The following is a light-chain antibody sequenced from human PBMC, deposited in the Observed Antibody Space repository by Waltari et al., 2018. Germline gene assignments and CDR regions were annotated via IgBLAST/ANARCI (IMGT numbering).Light chain of an antibody. Sequence: EIVLTQSPATLSLSPGERATLSCRASQSVSDYLAWYQQKPGQAPRLLTSAASNRATGIPARFSGSGSGTDFTLTISSLEPEDFAFYYCQQRSNWPISFGQGTRLEIK. V-gene: IGKV3-11*01. CDR1: QSVSDY. CDR2: AAS. CDR3: QQRSNWPIS. J-gene: IGKJ5*01.